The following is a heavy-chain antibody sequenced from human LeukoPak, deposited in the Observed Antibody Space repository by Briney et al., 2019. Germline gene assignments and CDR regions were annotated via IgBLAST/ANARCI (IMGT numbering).Heavy chain of an antibody. J-gene: IGHJ3*01. V-gene: IGHV3-9*01. Sequence: GGSLRLSCVAPGFKFDDFAMFWVRQVPGKGLDWVAHVSWSGAQTGYADSVKGRFTISRDNAKNSLFLEMDSLRSEDTAFYFCAKAITAVAGYDAFDVWGQGTKAIVSS. CDR3: AKAITAVAGYDAFDV. D-gene: IGHD6-19*01. CDR2: VSWSGAQT. CDR1: GFKFDDFA.